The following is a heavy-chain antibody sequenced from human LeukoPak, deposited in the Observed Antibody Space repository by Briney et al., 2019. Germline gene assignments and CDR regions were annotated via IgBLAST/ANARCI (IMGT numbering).Heavy chain of an antibody. D-gene: IGHD2-15*01. J-gene: IGHJ4*02. CDR2: IYYSGST. V-gene: IGHV4-59*11. CDR1: GGSISSHY. Sequence: SPSETLSLTCTVSGGSISSHYWSWIRQPPGKGLEWIGYIYYSGSTNYNPSLKSRVTISVDTSKNQFSLKLSSVTAADTAVYYCARSCSGGSCYAWKFDYWGQGTLVTVSS. CDR3: ARSCSGGSCYAWKFDY.